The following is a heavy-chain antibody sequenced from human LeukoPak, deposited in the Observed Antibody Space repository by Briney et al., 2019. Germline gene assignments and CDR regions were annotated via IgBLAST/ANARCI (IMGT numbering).Heavy chain of an antibody. J-gene: IGHJ3*02. CDR2: INSDGSST. D-gene: IGHD2-2*01. Sequence: PGGSLRLSCAASGFTFSSYWMHWVRQAPGKGLVWVSRINSDGSSTSYADSVKGRFTISRDNAKNTLYLQMNSLRAEDTAVYYCARGLYGSSTSCYGNAFDIWGQGTMVTVSS. CDR1: GFTFSSYW. CDR3: ARGLYGSSTSCYGNAFDI. V-gene: IGHV3-74*01.